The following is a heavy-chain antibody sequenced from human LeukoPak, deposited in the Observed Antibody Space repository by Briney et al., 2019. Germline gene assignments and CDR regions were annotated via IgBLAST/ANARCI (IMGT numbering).Heavy chain of an antibody. D-gene: IGHD5-12*01. Sequence: PSETLSLTCTVCTVSGGSISSSSYYWGWIRQPPGKGLEWIGSIYYSGSTYYNPSLKSRVTISVDTSKNQFSLKLSSVTAADTAVYYCARGYSRQPNPLDYWGQGTLVTVSS. CDR2: IYYSGST. J-gene: IGHJ4*02. CDR3: ARGYSRQPNPLDY. V-gene: IGHV4-39*01. CDR1: GGSISSSSYY.